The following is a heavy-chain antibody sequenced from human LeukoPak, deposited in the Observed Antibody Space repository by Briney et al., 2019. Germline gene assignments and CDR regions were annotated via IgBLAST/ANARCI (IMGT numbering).Heavy chain of an antibody. J-gene: IGHJ4*02. CDR2: IIPIFGTA. V-gene: IGHV1-69*06. CDR3: ASADRSGYYGGFDY. D-gene: IGHD3-22*01. CDR1: GGTFSNYA. Sequence: SVKVSCKASGGTFSNYAISWVRQAPGQGLEWMGGIIPIFGTANYAQKFQGRVTITADKSTSTAYMELSSLRSEDTAVYYCASADRSGYYGGFDYWGQGTLVTVSS.